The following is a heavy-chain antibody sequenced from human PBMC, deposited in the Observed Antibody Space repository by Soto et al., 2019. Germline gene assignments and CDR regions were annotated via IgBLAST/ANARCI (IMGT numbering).Heavy chain of an antibody. CDR3: MGGGWGDSPIDY. J-gene: IGHJ4*02. CDR1: GYTFSAYY. Sequence: ASVKVSCKTSGYTFSAYYVHWARRAPGRGFQWLGWINPSNEVTTFSEFFQGRITMTRGTSTNTVHMELNRLTSDDTAVYYFMGGGWGDSPIDYWGQGTQVTVS. CDR2: INPSNEVT. V-gene: IGHV1-2*02. D-gene: IGHD3-16*01.